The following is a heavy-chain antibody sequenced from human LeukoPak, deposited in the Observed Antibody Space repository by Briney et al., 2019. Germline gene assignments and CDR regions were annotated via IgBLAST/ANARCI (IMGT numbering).Heavy chain of an antibody. CDR2: IVVGIDNT. Sequence: SVKVSCKASGFTFTSSVLHWVRQARGQRLEWIGWIVVGIDNTNYAQKFQERVTITRGKSTGTAYMELGSLRSEDTAVYYCAAELEMATNAFDIWGQGTMVTVSS. V-gene: IGHV1-58*01. CDR1: GFTFTSSV. J-gene: IGHJ3*02. CDR3: AAELEMATNAFDI. D-gene: IGHD5-24*01.